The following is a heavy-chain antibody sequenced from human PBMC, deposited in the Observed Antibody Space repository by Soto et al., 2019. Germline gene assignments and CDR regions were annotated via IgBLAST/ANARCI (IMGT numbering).Heavy chain of an antibody. D-gene: IGHD1-26*01. J-gene: IGHJ5*02. CDR3: VIIPANLVNWFDP. CDR2: ILKDGRQQ. V-gene: IGHV3-30*03. Sequence: QVQLVESGGGVVQPGMSLRLSCAASGFTFSTYGMHWVRQAPGKGLEWVAAILKDGRQQFYADSVKGRLTISRDNSKTTRSLEMTSLRAEDTAVNYCVIIPANLVNWFDPWGQGKLVTGPS. CDR1: GFTFSTYG.